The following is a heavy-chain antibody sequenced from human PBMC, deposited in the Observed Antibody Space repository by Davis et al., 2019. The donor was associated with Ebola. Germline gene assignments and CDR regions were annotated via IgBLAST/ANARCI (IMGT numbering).Heavy chain of an antibody. J-gene: IGHJ4*02. D-gene: IGHD3/OR15-3a*01. V-gene: IGHV4-4*02. CDR1: GDSISRNSW. CDR3: ARLRTSDYSYYFQY. CDR2: IEDSGTT. Sequence: MPSETLSLTCTVSGDSISRNSWCTWVRQAPGKGLEWLGEIEDSGTTTYTASLKSRLTMSVVKSKNQFSLTLTTLTAADTAVYYCARLRTSDYSYYFQYWGQGLLVTVSS.